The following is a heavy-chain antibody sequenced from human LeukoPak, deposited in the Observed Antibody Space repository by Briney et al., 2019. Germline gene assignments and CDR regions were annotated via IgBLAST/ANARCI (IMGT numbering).Heavy chain of an antibody. CDR3: ARNRITGTTVPCYYMDV. CDR2: INPNSGGT. CDR1: GYTFTGYY. J-gene: IGHJ6*03. D-gene: IGHD1-7*01. Sequence: ASVKVSCKASGYTFTGYYMHWVRQAPGQGLEWMGWINPNSGGTNYAQKFQGRVTMTRDTSISTAYMELSRLRSDDTAVYYCARNRITGTTVPCYYMDVWGKGTTVTVSS. V-gene: IGHV1-2*02.